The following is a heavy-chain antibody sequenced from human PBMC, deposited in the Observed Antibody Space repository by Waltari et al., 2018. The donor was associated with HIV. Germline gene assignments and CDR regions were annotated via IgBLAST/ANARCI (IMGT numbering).Heavy chain of an antibody. CDR1: GFTLTNYV. CDR3: AKARVTTKIYFYYGLDV. D-gene: IGHD4-17*01. V-gene: IGHV3-23*01. CDR2: IGGTGGT. Sequence: EVELLESGGGLVQPGGSLRLSCAASGFTLTNYVRRGVRQAPGKGLEWISGIGGTGGTYYADSVKGRFTISRDNSKNTLYLQMDSLRAEDTAIYYCAKARVTTKIYFYYGLDVWGQGTTVTVSS. J-gene: IGHJ6*02.